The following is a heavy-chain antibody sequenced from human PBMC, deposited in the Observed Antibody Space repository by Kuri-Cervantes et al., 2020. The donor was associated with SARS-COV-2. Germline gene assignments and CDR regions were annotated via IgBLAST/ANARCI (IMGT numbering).Heavy chain of an antibody. D-gene: IGHD1-26*01. CDR2: IIPVLRVE. V-gene: IGHV1-69*04. Sequence: SVKVSCKASVGTLSTYTVTWVRQAPGQGLEWMGRIIPVLRVENYAQKFQGRVTITADKSTNTAYMELTSLRSEDTAVYYCARDSEFTRDAFEIWGQGTMVTVSS. CDR1: VGTLSTYT. CDR3: ARDSEFTRDAFEI. J-gene: IGHJ3*02.